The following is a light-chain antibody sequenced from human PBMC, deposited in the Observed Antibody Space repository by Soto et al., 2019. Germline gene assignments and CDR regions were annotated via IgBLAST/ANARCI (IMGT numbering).Light chain of an antibody. CDR2: LNSDGSH. Sequence: QSVLTQSPSASASLGASVKLICTLSSGHSSYAIAWHQQQPEKGPRYLMKLNSDGSHSKGDGIPDRFSGSSSGAERYLTISSLQSEDEADYYCQTWGTGMVFGGGTKLTVL. V-gene: IGLV4-69*01. J-gene: IGLJ3*02. CDR1: SGHSSYA. CDR3: QTWGTGMV.